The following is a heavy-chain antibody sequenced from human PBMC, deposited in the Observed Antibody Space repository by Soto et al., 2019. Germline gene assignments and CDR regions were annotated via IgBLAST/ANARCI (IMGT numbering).Heavy chain of an antibody. V-gene: IGHV4-30-4*01. J-gene: IGHJ4*02. CDR3: ARAAALGAGDY. CDR2: IYYSGST. D-gene: IGHD2-2*01. CDR1: AGSPSPGDDY. Sequence: SQTLSLPWSLSAGSPSPGDDYCSWIRQPPGKGLEWIGYIYYSGSTYYNPSLKSRVTISVDTSKNQFSLKLSSVTAADTAVYYCARAAALGAGDYWGQGTLVTVS.